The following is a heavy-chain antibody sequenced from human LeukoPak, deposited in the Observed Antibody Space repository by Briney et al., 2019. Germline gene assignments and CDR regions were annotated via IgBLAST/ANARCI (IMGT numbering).Heavy chain of an antibody. CDR1: GFTFSDSY. D-gene: IGHD7-27*01. CDR2: ISSSGGTI. J-gene: IGHJ4*02. V-gene: IGHV3-11*01. Sequence: GGSLRLSCAASGFTFSDSYMSCIRQVPGKGLEWISYISSSGGTIYYADSVKRRFTISRDSANNSLYLQMNSLRAEDTAVYYCAKEGGDWGEGYFDYWGQGTLVTVSS. CDR3: AKEGGDWGEGYFDY.